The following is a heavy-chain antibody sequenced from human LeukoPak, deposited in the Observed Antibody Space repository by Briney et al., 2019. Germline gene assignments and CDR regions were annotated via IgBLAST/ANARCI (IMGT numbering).Heavy chain of an antibody. CDR1: GFTFSSYA. V-gene: IGHV3-64*01. D-gene: IGHD4-17*01. CDR2: ISSNGGST. Sequence: GGSLRLSCAASGFTFSSYAMHWVRQAPGKGLEYVSAISSNGGSTYYANSVKGRFTISRDNSKNTLYLQMNSLRAEDTAVYYCAKAIYGGNSGFQYYFDYWGQGTLVTVSS. CDR3: AKAIYGGNSGFQYYFDY. J-gene: IGHJ4*02.